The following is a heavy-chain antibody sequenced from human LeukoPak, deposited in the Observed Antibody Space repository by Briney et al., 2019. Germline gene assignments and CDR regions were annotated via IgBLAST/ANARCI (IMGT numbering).Heavy chain of an antibody. CDR1: GFTFSSYG. J-gene: IGHJ4*02. CDR2: ISYDGSNK. Sequence: GGSLRLSCAASGFTFSSYGMHWVRQAPGKGLEWVAVISYDGSNKYYADSVKGRFTISRDNARNSLYLQMNSLRAEDTAVYFCARGGLSIMGYWGQGTLVTVSS. D-gene: IGHD2/OR15-2a*01. V-gene: IGHV3-30*03. CDR3: ARGGLSIMGY.